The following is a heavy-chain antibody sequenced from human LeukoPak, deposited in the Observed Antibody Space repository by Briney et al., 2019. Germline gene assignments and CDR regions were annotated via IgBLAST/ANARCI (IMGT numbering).Heavy chain of an antibody. Sequence: SVKVSCKASGYTFTSYGISWVRQAPGQGLEWMGWISAYNGNTNYAQKLQGRVTMTTDTSTSTAYMELRSLRSDDTAVYYSARAAFTITMIVVAPGDFDPWGQGTLVTVSS. J-gene: IGHJ5*02. V-gene: IGHV1-18*01. D-gene: IGHD3-22*01. CDR2: ISAYNGNT. CDR1: GYTFTSYG. CDR3: ARAAFTITMIVVAPGDFDP.